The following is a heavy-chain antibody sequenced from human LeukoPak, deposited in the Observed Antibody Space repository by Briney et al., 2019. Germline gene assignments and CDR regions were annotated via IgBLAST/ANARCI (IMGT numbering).Heavy chain of an antibody. CDR2: INHSGST. CDR1: GGSFSGYY. D-gene: IGHD4-17*01. V-gene: IGHV4-34*01. CDR3: ASRGYGDLPAGYFDY. Sequence: SETLSLTCAVYGGSFSGYYWSWIRQPPGKGLEWIGEINHSGSTNYNPSLKSRVTISVDTSKNQFSLKLSSVTAADTAVYYCASRGYGDLPAGYFDYWGQGTLVTVSS. J-gene: IGHJ4*02.